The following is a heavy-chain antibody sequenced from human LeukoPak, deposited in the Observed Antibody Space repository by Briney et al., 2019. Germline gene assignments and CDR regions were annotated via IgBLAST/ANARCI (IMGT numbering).Heavy chain of an antibody. D-gene: IGHD5-18*01. CDR2: INSAGSST. CDR1: GFTFSSYW. V-gene: IGHV3-74*01. CDR3: LRGGYSYGFMLVFDM. Sequence: GGSLRLSCAASGFTFSSYWMHWVRQAPGKGLVWVSRINSAGSSTSYADSVKGRFTISRDSAKNTLYPQMNSLRAEDTGVVFWLRGGYSYGFMLVFDMWGVGTRVSVSS. J-gene: IGHJ3*02.